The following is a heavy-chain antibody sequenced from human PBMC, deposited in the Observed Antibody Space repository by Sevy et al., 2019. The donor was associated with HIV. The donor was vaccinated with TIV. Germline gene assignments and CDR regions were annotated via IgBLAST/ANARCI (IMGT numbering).Heavy chain of an antibody. CDR1: GFTFSSYW. J-gene: IGHJ4*02. V-gene: IGHV3-7*03. CDR3: ARDFPYYYDSSGYSDY. CDR2: IKQDGSEK. Sequence: GESLKISCAASGFTFSSYWMSWVRQAPGKGLEWVANIKQDGSEKYYVDSVKGRFTISRDNAKNSLYLQMNSLRAEDTAVYYCARDFPYYYDSSGYSDYWGQGTLVTVSS. D-gene: IGHD3-22*01.